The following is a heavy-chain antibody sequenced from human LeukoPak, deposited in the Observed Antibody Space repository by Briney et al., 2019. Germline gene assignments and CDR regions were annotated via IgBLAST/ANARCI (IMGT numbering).Heavy chain of an antibody. V-gene: IGHV1-18*01. J-gene: IGHJ4*02. D-gene: IGHD6-6*01. CDR2: ISAYNGNT. CDR3: ARERVRPGSFDY. Sequence: ASVKVSCKASGYTLTSYGISWVRQAPGQGLEWMGWISAYNGNTNYAQKLQGRVTMTTDTSTSTAYMELRSLRSDDTAVYYCARERVRPGSFDYWGQGTLVTVSS. CDR1: GYTLTSYG.